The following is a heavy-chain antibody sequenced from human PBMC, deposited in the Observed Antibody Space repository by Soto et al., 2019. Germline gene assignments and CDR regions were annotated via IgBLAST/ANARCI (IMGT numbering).Heavy chain of an antibody. Sequence: ASVTVSCKASVYTFTSYYIHWVRQAPGQGLEWMGIINPSGGSTSYAQKFQGRVTMTRDTSTSTVYVELSSLRSEDTAVYYCARDQYSGSPGNFDIWGQGTMVTVSS. D-gene: IGHD1-26*01. J-gene: IGHJ3*02. V-gene: IGHV1-46*01. CDR1: VYTFTSYY. CDR3: ARDQYSGSPGNFDI. CDR2: INPSGGST.